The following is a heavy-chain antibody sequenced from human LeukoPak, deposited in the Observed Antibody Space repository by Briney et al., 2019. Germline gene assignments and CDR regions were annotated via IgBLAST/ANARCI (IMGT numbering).Heavy chain of an antibody. CDR2: IYPGDSDT. J-gene: IGHJ3*02. CDR1: GSNFTSYW. V-gene: IGHV5-51*01. Sequence: GASLQISCKGSGSNFTSYWIGWGRPVPGKGLEWMGSIYPGDSDTIYSPSFQGQVTISADKSISTAYLQWSSLKASDTAMYYCARPPFAGGDYLSFLGAFDIWGQGTMVTVSS. CDR3: ARPPFAGGDYLSFLGAFDI. D-gene: IGHD4-17*01.